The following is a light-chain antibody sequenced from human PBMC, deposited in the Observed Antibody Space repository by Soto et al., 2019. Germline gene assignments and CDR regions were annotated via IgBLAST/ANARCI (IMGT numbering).Light chain of an antibody. V-gene: IGKV3-15*01. CDR2: GAS. CDR3: QQYNNWPGT. Sequence: EIVMTQSPATLSVSAGDGATLSCRASQSVRGYLAWYQQKPGQAPRLLIYGASTRATGIPARFSGSGSGTEFSLTISSLQSEDFAVYCCQQYNNWPGTFGQGTKVEIK. CDR1: QSVRGY. J-gene: IGKJ1*01.